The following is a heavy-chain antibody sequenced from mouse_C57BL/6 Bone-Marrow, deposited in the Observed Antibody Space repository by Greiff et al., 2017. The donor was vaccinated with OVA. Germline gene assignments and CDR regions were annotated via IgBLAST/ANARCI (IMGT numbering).Heavy chain of an antibody. D-gene: IGHD2-14*01. CDR2: IYPGSGRT. CDR3: ARDRDPYYFDY. V-gene: IGHV1-55*01. Sequence: VQLQQPGAELVKPGASVKMSCKASGYTFTRYWITWVKQRPGQGLEWIGDIYPGSGRTNYNEKFKSKATLTVDTSSSTAYMQLSSRTSEAYAVDDYARDRDPYYFDYWGQGTTLTVSS. J-gene: IGHJ2*01. CDR1: GYTFTRYW.